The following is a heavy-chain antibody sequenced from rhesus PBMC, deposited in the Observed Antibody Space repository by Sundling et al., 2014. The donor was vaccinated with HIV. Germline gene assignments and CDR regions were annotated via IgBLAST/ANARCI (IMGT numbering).Heavy chain of an antibody. Sequence: QVQLQESGPGLVKPSETLFLTCAVSGGSFSGYYWNWIRQSPGKGLEWIGYIDDSRGSTYYNPSFKSRVSISTDTSKNQFSLKLNSMTVADTAVYYCASREKGFYYALDSWGQGVVVTVSS. CDR3: ASREKGFYYALDS. D-gene: IGHD3-40*01. CDR1: GGSFSGYY. V-gene: IGHV4-165*01. CDR2: IDDSRGST. J-gene: IGHJ6*01.